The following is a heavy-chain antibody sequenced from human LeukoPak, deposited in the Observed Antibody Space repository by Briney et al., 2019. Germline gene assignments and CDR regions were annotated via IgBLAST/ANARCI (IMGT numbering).Heavy chain of an antibody. CDR2: IDDNGAGT. D-gene: IGHD5-12*01. V-gene: IGHV3-74*01. J-gene: IGHJ5*02. CDR1: GFPFSGYW. CDR3: ARSASGYDA. Sequence: GGSLRLSCAASGFPFSGYWMHWVRQAPGKGLVWVSRIDDNGAGTTYADSVKGRFTISRDNAKNTLYLQMNSLRVEDTAVYYCARSASGYDAWGQGTLVTVSS.